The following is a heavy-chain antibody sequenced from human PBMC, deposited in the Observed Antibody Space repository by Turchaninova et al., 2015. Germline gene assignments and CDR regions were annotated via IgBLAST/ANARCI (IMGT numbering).Heavy chain of an antibody. CDR1: GDSVSSSMPA. CDR2: CVYRCRCLK. Sequence: QVQLQQSGPGLVKPSQTLSLTCAIPGDSVSSSMPAWHWIGPSPSTGLVWLGRCVYRCRCLKRSAISLWSRIDSTITTSENQFSLRLNSVTPGDTAVYYCARGGTYFKGFEFWGQGALVTVSS. V-gene: IGHV6-1*01. D-gene: IGHD1-26*01. CDR3: ARGGTYFKGFEF. J-gene: IGHJ4*02.